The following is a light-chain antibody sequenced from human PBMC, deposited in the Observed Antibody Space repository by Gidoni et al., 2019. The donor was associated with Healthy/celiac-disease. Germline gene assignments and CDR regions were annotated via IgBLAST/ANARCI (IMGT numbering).Light chain of an antibody. CDR1: QSISSW. Sequence: DIQMTQSPSTLSASVGDRVTLTSRASQSISSWLAWYQQKPGKAPKLLIYKASSLESGVPSRFSGSGSGTEFTLTISSLQPDDFATYYCQQYNSYSGTFGQXTKVEIK. J-gene: IGKJ1*01. CDR2: KAS. CDR3: QQYNSYSGT. V-gene: IGKV1-5*03.